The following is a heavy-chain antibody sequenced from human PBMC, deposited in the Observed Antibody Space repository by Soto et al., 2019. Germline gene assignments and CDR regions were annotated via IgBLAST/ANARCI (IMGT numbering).Heavy chain of an antibody. CDR2: ISYDGSNK. V-gene: IGHV3-30*03. CDR1: GFTFSSYG. CDR3: ARGSDRDSSGYYTPGFFDY. D-gene: IGHD3-22*01. Sequence: PGGSLRLSCAASGFTFSSYGKHWVRQAPGKGLEWVAVISYDGSNKYYADSVKGRFTISRDNSKNTLYLQMNSLRAEDTAAYYCARGSDRDSSGYYTPGFFDYWGQGTLVTVSS. J-gene: IGHJ4*02.